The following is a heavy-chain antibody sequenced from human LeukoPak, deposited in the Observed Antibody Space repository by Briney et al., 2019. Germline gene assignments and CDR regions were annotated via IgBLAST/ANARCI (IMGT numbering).Heavy chain of an antibody. CDR2: IKLDGSEK. J-gene: IGHJ6*02. D-gene: IGHD3-3*01. CDR3: ARDGSADFWSGYYGRYYYYYGMDV. Sequence: GGSLRLSCVASGFTFGKYWMSWVRQAPGKGLEWVANIKLDGSEKNYVDSVKGRFTISRDNTKNSLYLQMNSLRVGDTAVYYCARDGSADFWSGYYGRYYYYYGMDVWGQGTTVTVSS. CDR1: GFTFGKYW. V-gene: IGHV3-7*03.